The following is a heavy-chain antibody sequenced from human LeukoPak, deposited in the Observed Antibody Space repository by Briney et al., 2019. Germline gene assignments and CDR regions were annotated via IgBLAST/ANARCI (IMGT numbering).Heavy chain of an antibody. D-gene: IGHD3-10*01. V-gene: IGHV4-59*01. CDR3: AKLSVWDGSGNYDY. CDR2: IYYSGST. Sequence: SETLSLTCTVSGGSISSYYWSWIRQPPGKGLEWIGYIYYSGSTNYNPSLKSRVTISVDTSKNQFSLKLSSVTAADTAVYYCAKLSVWDGSGNYDYWGQGTLVTVSP. J-gene: IGHJ4*02. CDR1: GGSISSYY.